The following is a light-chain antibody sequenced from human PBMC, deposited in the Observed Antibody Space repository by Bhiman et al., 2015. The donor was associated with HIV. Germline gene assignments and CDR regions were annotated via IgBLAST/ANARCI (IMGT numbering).Light chain of an antibody. CDR3: SSYGGTTNWGA. J-gene: IGLJ2*01. Sequence: QSVLTQPPSVSAAPGQKVTISCSGSSSNIGNNYVSWYQQLPGTAPKLLMYENNKRPSGVPARFSGSKSGNTASLTVSGLQDEDEADYYCSSYGGTTNWGAFGGGTKLTVL. CDR1: SSNIGNNY. CDR2: ENN. V-gene: IGLV1-51*02.